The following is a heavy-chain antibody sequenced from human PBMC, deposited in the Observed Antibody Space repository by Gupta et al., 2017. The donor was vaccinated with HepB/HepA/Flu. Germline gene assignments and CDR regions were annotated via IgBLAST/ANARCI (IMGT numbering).Heavy chain of an antibody. Sequence: QVQLVESGGGVVQPGRSLRLSCAASGFTFSSYGMHWVRQAPGKGLEWVAVIWYDGSNKYYADSVKGRFTISRDNSKNTLYLQMNSLRAEDTAVYYCAREGDIVVVTAILWDAFDIWGQGTMVTVSS. V-gene: IGHV3-33*01. CDR3: AREGDIVVVTAILWDAFDI. CDR1: GFTFSSYG. CDR2: IWYDGSNK. J-gene: IGHJ3*02. D-gene: IGHD2-21*02.